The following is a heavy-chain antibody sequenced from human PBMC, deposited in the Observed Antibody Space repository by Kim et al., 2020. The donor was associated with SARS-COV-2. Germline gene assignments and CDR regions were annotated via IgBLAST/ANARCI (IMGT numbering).Heavy chain of an antibody. CDR1: GGSINYHY. V-gene: IGHV4-59*11. CDR2: IFYTGVT. J-gene: IGHJ4*02. Sequence: SETLSLTCTVSGGSINYHYCNWFRQPPGKGLEWIGHIFYTGVTKYNPSLKSRLTISEDMSENQFSLKLTSLTAADTAVYFCAIGLGWLVDYWGQGKLVTVSS. CDR3: AIGLGWLVDY. D-gene: IGHD6-19*01.